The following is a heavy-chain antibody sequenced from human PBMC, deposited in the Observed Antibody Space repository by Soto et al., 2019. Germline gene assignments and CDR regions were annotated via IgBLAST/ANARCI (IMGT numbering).Heavy chain of an antibody. CDR3: ARLSGCSGGSCTIGDLDY. V-gene: IGHV1-8*01. J-gene: IGHJ4*02. D-gene: IGHD2-15*01. Sequence: GASVKVSCKASGYTFTSYDINWVRQATGQGLEWMGWMNPNSGNTGYAQKFQGRVTMTRNTSISTAYMELSSLRSEDTAVYYCARLSGCSGGSCTIGDLDYWGQGTLVTVSS. CDR1: GYTFTSYD. CDR2: MNPNSGNT.